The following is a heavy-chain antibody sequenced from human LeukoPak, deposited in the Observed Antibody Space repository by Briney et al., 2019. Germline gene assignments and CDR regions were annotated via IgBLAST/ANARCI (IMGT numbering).Heavy chain of an antibody. J-gene: IGHJ4*02. CDR1: GFSLSTSGMR. V-gene: IGHV2-70*04. CDR2: IDWDDDK. D-gene: IGHD6-19*01. Sequence: SGPALVKPTQTLTLTCTFSGFSLSTSGMRVSWIRQPPGKALEWLARIDWDDDKFYSTSLKTRLTISKDTSKNQVVLTMTNMDPVDTATYYCARIRYSSGWYDFDHWGQGTLVTVSS. CDR3: ARIRYSSGWYDFDH.